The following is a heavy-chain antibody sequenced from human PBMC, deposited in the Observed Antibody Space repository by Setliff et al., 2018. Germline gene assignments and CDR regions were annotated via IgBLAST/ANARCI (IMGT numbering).Heavy chain of an antibody. J-gene: IGHJ4*02. CDR1: GFTFDDYA. CDR3: ASDSSGYLLRVHRTFDY. V-gene: IGHV3-9*01. D-gene: IGHD3-22*01. CDR2: ISWNSGSI. Sequence: PGGSLRLSCAASGFTFDDYAMHWVRQAPGKGLEWVSGISWNSGSIGYADSVKGRFTISRDNAKNSLYLQMTSLRAEDTAIYYCASDSSGYLLRVHRTFDYWGQGTLVTVSS.